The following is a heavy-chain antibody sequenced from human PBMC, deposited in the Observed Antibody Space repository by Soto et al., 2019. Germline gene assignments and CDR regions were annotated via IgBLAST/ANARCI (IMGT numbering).Heavy chain of an antibody. Sequence: SETLSLTCTVSGDSISSYYWSWIRQPPGKGLEWIGYIYYSGSTNFNPSLKSRVSMSVDTSKSQFSLKLSSVTAADTAVYYCARSVGDCSSTSCYSGGLPDYWGQGTLVTAPQ. CDR2: IYYSGST. D-gene: IGHD2-2*03. V-gene: IGHV4-59*12. J-gene: IGHJ4*02. CDR3: ARSVGDCSSTSCYSGGLPDY. CDR1: GDSISSYY.